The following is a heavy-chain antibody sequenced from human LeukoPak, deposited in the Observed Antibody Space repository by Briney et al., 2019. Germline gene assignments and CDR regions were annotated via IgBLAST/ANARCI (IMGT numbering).Heavy chain of an antibody. V-gene: IGHV4-34*01. D-gene: IGHD3-10*01. CDR2: INHSGST. CDR1: GGSFSGYY. CDR3: ARALKWFGELRPTYYYYYYMDV. Sequence: SETLSLTCAVYGGSFSGYYWSWIRQPPGKGLEWIGEINHSGSTNYNPSLKSRVTISVDTSKNQFSLKLSSVTAADTAVYYCARALKWFGELRPTYYYYYYMDVWGKGTTVTVSS. J-gene: IGHJ6*03.